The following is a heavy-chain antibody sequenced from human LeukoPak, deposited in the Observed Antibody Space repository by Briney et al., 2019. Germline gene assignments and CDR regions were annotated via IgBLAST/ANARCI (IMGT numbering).Heavy chain of an antibody. CDR1: GGCISGGSHY. J-gene: IGHJ4*02. D-gene: IGHD5-24*01. CDR2: IYYSGST. Sequence: SQTLSLTCTVSGGCISGGSHYGSWIRQPPGEGLEWLGYIYYSGSTNYNPSLKSRVTKSVDTSKNQFSLNLSAVTAADTAVYYCARHGAGYNGRFDYWGQGTLVTVSS. CDR3: ARHGAGYNGRFDY. V-gene: IGHV4-61*01.